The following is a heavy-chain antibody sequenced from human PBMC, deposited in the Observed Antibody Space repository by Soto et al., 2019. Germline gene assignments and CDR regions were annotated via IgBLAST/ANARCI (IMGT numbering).Heavy chain of an antibody. CDR1: GGSISSGGYY. Sequence: SETLSLTCTVSGGSISSGGYYWSWIRQHPGKGLEWIGYIYYGGSTYYNPSLKSRVTISVDTSKNQFSLKLSSVTAADTAVYYCARVRAQYYFDYWGQGTLVTVSS. V-gene: IGHV4-31*03. CDR3: ARVRAQYYFDY. CDR2: IYYGGST. J-gene: IGHJ4*02.